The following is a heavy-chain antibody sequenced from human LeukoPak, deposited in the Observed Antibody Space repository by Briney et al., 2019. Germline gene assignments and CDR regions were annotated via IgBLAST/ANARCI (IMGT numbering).Heavy chain of an antibody. J-gene: IGHJ6*03. D-gene: IGHD6-25*01. V-gene: IGHV3-48*01. CDR3: ARFAAGGSYYYYMDV. Sequence: GGSLRLSCTVSGFTLSSYSMNWVRQTPERGLEWVSYISISSDIIYYADSVKGRFTISRDNAKNSLYLQMNSLRADDTAVYYCARFAAGGSYYYYMDVWGKGTTVTVSS. CDR2: ISISSDII. CDR1: GFTLSSYS.